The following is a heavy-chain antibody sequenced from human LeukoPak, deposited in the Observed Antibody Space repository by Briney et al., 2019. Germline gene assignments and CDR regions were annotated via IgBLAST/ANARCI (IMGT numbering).Heavy chain of an antibody. J-gene: IGHJ3*02. V-gene: IGHV1-2*02. D-gene: IGHD3-3*01. Sequence: GGSVKVSCKASGYTFTGYYMHWVRQAPGQGLEWMGWINPNSGGTNYAQKFQGRVTMTRDTSISTAYMELSRLRSDDTAVYYCAKARFLEWSDAFDIWGQGTMVTVSS. CDR3: AKARFLEWSDAFDI. CDR2: INPNSGGT. CDR1: GYTFTGYY.